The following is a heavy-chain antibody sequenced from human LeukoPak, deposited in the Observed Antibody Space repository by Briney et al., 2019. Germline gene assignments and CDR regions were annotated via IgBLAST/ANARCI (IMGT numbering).Heavy chain of an antibody. J-gene: IGHJ4*02. V-gene: IGHV3-9*01. CDR1: GFTFDDYA. D-gene: IGHD5-18*01. CDR3: AKGYSYGYSYFDY. Sequence: GRSLRLSCAASGFTFDDYAMHWVRQAPGKGLEWVSGISWNSGSIGYADSMKGRFTISRDNAKNSLYLQMNSLRAEDTALYYCAKGYSYGYSYFDYWGQGTLVTVSS. CDR2: ISWNSGSI.